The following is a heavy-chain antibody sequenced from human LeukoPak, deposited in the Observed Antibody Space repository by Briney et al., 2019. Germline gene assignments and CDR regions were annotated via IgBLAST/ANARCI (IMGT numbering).Heavy chain of an antibody. V-gene: IGHV3-30*19. CDR1: GFILNSYG. CDR3: ARDDSSGWYFFNY. D-gene: IGHD6-19*01. J-gene: IGHJ4*02. Sequence: GGSLRLSCAASGFILNSYGMHWVRQAPGKGLEWVAVVSYEGNTKYYADSVKGRFTISRDSSKNTLYLQMNSLRPEDTALYYCARDDSSGWYFFNYWGQGTLVTVSS. CDR2: VSYEGNTK.